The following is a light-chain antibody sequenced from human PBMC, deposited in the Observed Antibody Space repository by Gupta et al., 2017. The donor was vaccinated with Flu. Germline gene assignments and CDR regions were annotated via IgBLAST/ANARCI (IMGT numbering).Light chain of an antibody. Sequence: PSLFSASTGHRGTITWRASQGIRSYLAWYQQKPGKAPKLLIYAASTVQSGVPSRFRGSGSGTDFTLTISRLQSEDFATYYCQQNYSYPQTFGQGTKVEIK. CDR1: QGIRSY. J-gene: IGKJ1*01. V-gene: IGKV1-8*01. CDR2: AAS. CDR3: QQNYSYPQT.